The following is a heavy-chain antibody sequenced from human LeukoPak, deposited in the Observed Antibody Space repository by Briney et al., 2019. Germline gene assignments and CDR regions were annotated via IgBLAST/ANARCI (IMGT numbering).Heavy chain of an antibody. CDR1: GYSFSTYW. J-gene: IGHJ4*02. CDR2: IYPGDSDI. D-gene: IGHD3-22*01. Sequence: GESLKISCKGSGYSFSTYWIGWVRQMPGKGLEWMGIIYPGDSDIRYSPSFRGQVTISADKSISTAYLQWSSLKASDTAVYYCARQADSSVYYSFDYWGQGTLVTVSS. CDR3: ARQADSSVYYSFDY. V-gene: IGHV5-51*01.